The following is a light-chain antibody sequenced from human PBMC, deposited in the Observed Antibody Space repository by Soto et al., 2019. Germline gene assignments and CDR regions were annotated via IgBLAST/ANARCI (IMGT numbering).Light chain of an antibody. Sequence: DIQMTQSPSSVSASVGDRVTISCRASQGISSWLAWYQQKPGKAPILLIYAASTLQSGVPSRFSGSGSGTDFTLTISDVQPEDFAVYYCHQRQSWPRTFGQGTKVDI. CDR1: QGISSW. J-gene: IGKJ1*01. CDR3: HQRQSWPRT. V-gene: IGKV1-12*01. CDR2: AAS.